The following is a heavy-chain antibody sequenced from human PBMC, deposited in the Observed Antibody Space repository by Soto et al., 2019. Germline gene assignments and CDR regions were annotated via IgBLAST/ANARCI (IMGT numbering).Heavy chain of an antibody. CDR2: ISGSGGST. Sequence: EVQLLESGGGLVQPGGSLRLSCAASGFTFSSYAMRWVRQAPGKGLEWVSAISGSGGSTYYADSVKGRFTIYRDNSKNTLYLQMNSLRAEDTAVYYWAKGWELVEAGADGWGQGTLVTVSS. CDR1: GFTFSSYA. CDR3: AKGWELVEAGADG. J-gene: IGHJ4*02. D-gene: IGHD1-26*01. V-gene: IGHV3-23*01.